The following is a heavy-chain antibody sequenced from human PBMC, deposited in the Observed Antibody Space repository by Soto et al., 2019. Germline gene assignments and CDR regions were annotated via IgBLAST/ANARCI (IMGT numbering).Heavy chain of an antibody. J-gene: IGHJ4*02. Sequence: SQTLSLTCAISGDSVSSTSAAWSWIRQSPSRGLEWLGRTYYRSRWYSDYAVSVKSRITINPDTSKNQFSLQLNSVTPEDTAVYYCARGSYYSGWVWGQGTLVTVSS. CDR3: ARGSYYSGWV. CDR2: TYYRSRWYS. V-gene: IGHV6-1*01. CDR1: GDSVSSTSAA. D-gene: IGHD6-19*01.